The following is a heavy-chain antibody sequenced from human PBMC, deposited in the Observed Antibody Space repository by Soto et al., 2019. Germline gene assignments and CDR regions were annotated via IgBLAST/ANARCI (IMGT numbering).Heavy chain of an antibody. Sequence: PGESLRLSWTAAGFTGSSIYMSWVSQAPGKGLEWVSVIYSGGTTYYADSVKGRFTISRDNSKNTLYLQMNSLRAEDTAVYYCARNGDSSDYRGWFDPWGQGTLVTVSS. CDR3: ARNGDSSDYRGWFDP. D-gene: IGHD3-22*01. J-gene: IGHJ5*02. V-gene: IGHV3-66*01. CDR1: GFTGSSIY. CDR2: IYSGGTT.